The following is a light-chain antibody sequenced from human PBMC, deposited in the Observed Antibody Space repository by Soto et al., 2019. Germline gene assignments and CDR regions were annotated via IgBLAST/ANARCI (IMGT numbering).Light chain of an antibody. CDR3: QHYANVPIT. CDR2: DAS. V-gene: IGKV1-33*01. Sequence: IQITQSPSCLSASLGDRVIITCEACQDITKYLNWYQQKPGKAPKLLIYDASNLEIGVPSRFSGSGSGTDFTFTIISLQPEDVATYYCQHYANVPITFGQGTRLQI. CDR1: QDITKY. J-gene: IGKJ5*01.